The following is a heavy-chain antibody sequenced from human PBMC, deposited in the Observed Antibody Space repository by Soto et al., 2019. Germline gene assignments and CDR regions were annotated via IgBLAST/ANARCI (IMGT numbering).Heavy chain of an antibody. Sequence: QVQLRESGPGLVKPSQTLSLTCTVSGGSISSGGYYWSWIRQHPGKGLEWIGYIYYSGSTYYNPSLKSRVTISVDTSKNQFSLKLSSVTAADTAVYYCARGNSWGSYSDAFDIWGQGTMVTVSS. CDR3: ARGNSWGSYSDAFDI. V-gene: IGHV4-31*03. D-gene: IGHD3-16*01. CDR2: IYYSGST. J-gene: IGHJ3*02. CDR1: GGSISSGGYY.